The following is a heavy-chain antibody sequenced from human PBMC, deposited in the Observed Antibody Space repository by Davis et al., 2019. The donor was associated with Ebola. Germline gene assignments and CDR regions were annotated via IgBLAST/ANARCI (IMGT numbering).Heavy chain of an antibody. V-gene: IGHV3-30*02. Sequence: PGGSLRLSCTGTGFSFNSYGMHWVRQAPGKGLEWVTFLRYDGINKYFADSVKGRFTISRDNSKNTFYLQMNSLRAEDTAVYYCAKDSQKWLIRGDSSDYWGQGTLVTVSS. CDR3: AKDSQKWLIRGDSSDY. D-gene: IGHD3-16*01. J-gene: IGHJ4*02. CDR2: LRYDGINK. CDR1: GFSFNSYG.